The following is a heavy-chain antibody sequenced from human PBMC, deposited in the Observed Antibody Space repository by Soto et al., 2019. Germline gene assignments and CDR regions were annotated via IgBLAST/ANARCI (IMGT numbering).Heavy chain of an antibody. D-gene: IGHD2-15*01. J-gene: IGHJ6*03. CDR2: ISGSGGST. CDR1: GFTFSSYA. Sequence: PGGSLRLSCAASGFTFSSYAMSWVRQAPGKGLEWVSAISGSGGSTYYADSVKGRFTISRDNSKNTLYLQMNSLRAEDTAVYYCAKDYCSGGSCYYYYYYYMDVWGKGTTVTVSS. V-gene: IGHV3-23*01. CDR3: AKDYCSGGSCYYYYYYYMDV.